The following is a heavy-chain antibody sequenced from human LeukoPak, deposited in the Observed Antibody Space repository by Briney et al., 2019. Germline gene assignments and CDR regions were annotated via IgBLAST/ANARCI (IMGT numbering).Heavy chain of an antibody. D-gene: IGHD6-19*01. Sequence: GGSLRLSCTASGFTFSSYAMSWVRQAPGKGLEWVSAISGSGGSTYYADSVKGRFTISRDNSKNTLYLQMNSLSAEDTAVYYCAKDPDGGGYSSGWPDYWGQGTLVTVSS. CDR3: AKDPDGGGYSSGWPDY. CDR2: ISGSGGST. V-gene: IGHV3-23*01. CDR1: GFTFSSYA. J-gene: IGHJ4*02.